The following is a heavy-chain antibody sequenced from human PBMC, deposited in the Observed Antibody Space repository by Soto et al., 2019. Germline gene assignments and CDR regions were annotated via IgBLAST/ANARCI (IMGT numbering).Heavy chain of an antibody. D-gene: IGHD2-2*01. CDR2: IGTAGDP. CDR3: AKVTRARDFDFGLDV. CDR1: RFSFSYYD. J-gene: IGHJ6*02. Sequence: GGSLRLSCSASRFSFSYYDMHWVRQATGKGLEWVSTIGTAGDPYYPGSVKGRFTISRDNSKNTLYLQMNSLRAEDTAVYYCAKVTRARDFDFGLDVWVQGTTVTVSS. V-gene: IGHV3-13*05.